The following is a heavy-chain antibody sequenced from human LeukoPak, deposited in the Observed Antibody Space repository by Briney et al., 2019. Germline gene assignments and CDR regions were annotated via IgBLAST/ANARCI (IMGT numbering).Heavy chain of an antibody. V-gene: IGHV1-2*02. D-gene: IGHD3-22*01. CDR2: INPNSGGT. J-gene: IGHJ4*02. Sequence: ASVKVSCKASGYTFTGYYMHWVRQAPGQGLEWMGWINPNSGGTNYAQKFQGRVTITADESTSTAYMELSSLRSEDTAVYYCARGWDYDSSGYYDYWGQGTLVTVSS. CDR1: GYTFTGYY. CDR3: ARGWDYDSSGYYDY.